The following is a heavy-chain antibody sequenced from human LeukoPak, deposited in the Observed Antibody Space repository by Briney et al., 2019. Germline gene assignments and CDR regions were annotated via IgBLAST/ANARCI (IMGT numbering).Heavy chain of an antibody. V-gene: IGHV3-74*01. D-gene: IGHD3-10*01. CDR1: GFTFSSYW. J-gene: IGHJ4*02. CDR2: INSDASST. CDR3: AKEDTMVRGVDY. Sequence: GGSLRLSCAASGFTFSSYWMHWVRQAPGKGLVWVSRINSDASSTSYADSVKGRFTISRDKSKNTLYLQMNSLRAEDTALYYCAKEDTMVRGVDYWGQGTLVTVSS.